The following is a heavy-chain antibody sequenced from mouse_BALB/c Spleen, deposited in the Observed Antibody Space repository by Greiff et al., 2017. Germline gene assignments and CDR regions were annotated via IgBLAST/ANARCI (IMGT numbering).Heavy chain of an antibody. J-gene: IGHJ2*01. CDR2: INPGSGGT. D-gene: IGHD1-1*01. Sequence: ESGAELVRPGTTVKVSCKASGYAFTNYLIEWVKQRPGQGLEWIGVINPGSGGTNYNEKFKGKATLTADKSSSTAYMQLSSLTSDDSAVYFCARDYYGSSLDYWGQGTTLTVSS. V-gene: IGHV1-54*01. CDR3: ARDYYGSSLDY. CDR1: GYAFTNYL.